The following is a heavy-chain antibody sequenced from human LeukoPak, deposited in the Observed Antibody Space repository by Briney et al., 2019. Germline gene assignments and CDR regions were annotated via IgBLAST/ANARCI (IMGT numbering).Heavy chain of an antibody. D-gene: IGHD1-26*01. CDR3: ARRHSFSDYFDY. CDR2: IYPGDSDT. CDR1: GSTFTSYW. Sequence: GGPLQISGQGSGSTFTSYWIGWVRQLPGKGLEWMGIIYPGDSDTRYSPSFQGQVTISADKSISTAYLQWSSLKASDTAMYYCARRHSFSDYFDYWGQGTLVTVSS. V-gene: IGHV5-51*01. J-gene: IGHJ4*02.